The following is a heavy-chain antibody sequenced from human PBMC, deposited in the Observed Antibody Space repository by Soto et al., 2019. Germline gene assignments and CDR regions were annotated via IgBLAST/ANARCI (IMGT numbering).Heavy chain of an antibody. CDR3: ARVLFEGSEPYGMDV. CDR2: ISYDGSNK. V-gene: IGHV3-30-3*01. J-gene: IGHJ6*02. D-gene: IGHD3-10*01. Sequence: GGSLRLSCAASGFTFSSYVMHWVRQAPGKGLEWVAVISYDGSNKYYADSVKGRFTISRDNSKNTLYLQMNSLRAEDTAVYYCARVLFEGSEPYGMDVWGQGTTVTVSS. CDR1: GFTFSSYV.